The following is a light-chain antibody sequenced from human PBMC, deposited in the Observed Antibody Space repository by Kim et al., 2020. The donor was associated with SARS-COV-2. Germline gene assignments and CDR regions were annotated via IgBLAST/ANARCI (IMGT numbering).Light chain of an antibody. Sequence: ASVGERFPITCRASQDINNHLAWFQQKPGKAPKSLIFATSSLQTGVPSKFSGSRSGTDFTLTISTLQPEDSATYYCQQYRFYPPTFGQGTKVDIK. J-gene: IGKJ1*01. CDR3: QQYRFYPPT. CDR1: QDINNH. V-gene: IGKV1-16*02. CDR2: ATS.